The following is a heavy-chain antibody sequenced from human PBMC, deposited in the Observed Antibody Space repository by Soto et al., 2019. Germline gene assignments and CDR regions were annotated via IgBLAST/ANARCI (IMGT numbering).Heavy chain of an antibody. J-gene: IGHJ4*02. CDR3: ARHGSSTDFDY. V-gene: IGHV1-18*01. Sequence: VKVSCKASGYTFTTSGISWVRQAPGQGLEWMGWISVDNGNTNYAQKFQGRVTMTRDTSTNTAYMELRSLRSDDTAVYYCARHGSSTDFDYWGQGALVTVSS. CDR1: GYTFTTSG. CDR2: ISVDNGNT. D-gene: IGHD5-12*01.